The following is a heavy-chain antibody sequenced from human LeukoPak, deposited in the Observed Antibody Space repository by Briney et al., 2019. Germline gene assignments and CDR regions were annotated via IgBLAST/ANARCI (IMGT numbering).Heavy chain of an antibody. J-gene: IGHJ4*02. CDR2: ISPQSGGS. V-gene: IGHV1-2*02. D-gene: IGHD2-15*01. CDR1: GYRFIDYY. Sequence: ASMKVSCKASGYRFIDYYIQWVRQAPGQGLEWMGWISPQSGGSGYAERFQGRVTMTRDTSISTLYMELTSLTYDDTAVYYCARGYRIRDMTTFAYWGQGTLVSVSS. CDR3: ARGYRIRDMTTFAY.